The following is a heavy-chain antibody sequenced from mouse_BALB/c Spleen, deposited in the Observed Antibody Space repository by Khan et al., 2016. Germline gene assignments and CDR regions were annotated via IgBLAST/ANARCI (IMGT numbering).Heavy chain of an antibody. J-gene: IGHJ2*01. V-gene: IGHV1S41*01. CDR3: ARDDWDEGDYFDY. Sequence: DLVKPGASVKLSCKASGYTFTSYWINWIKQRPGQGLEWIGRIAPGSGSTYYNEMFKGKATLTVDTSSSTAYIQLSSLSSEDSAVYFAARDDWDEGDYFDYWGQGTTLTVSS. D-gene: IGHD4-1*01. CDR2: IAPGSGST. CDR1: GYTFTSYW.